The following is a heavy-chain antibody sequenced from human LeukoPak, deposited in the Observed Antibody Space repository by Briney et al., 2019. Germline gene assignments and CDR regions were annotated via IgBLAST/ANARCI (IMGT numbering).Heavy chain of an antibody. D-gene: IGHD3-22*01. Sequence: ASVKVSCKSSGYTFTRYDIHWVRQAGGQGLEWMGWMNPNSGNSSYAQKFRGRVTITRDTPARTADMVVSGLSAEDTPVCYCARALYYYDSSGYYRNLYYYYGMDVWGQGTTVTVPS. J-gene: IGHJ6*02. CDR2: MNPNSGNS. CDR1: GYTFTRYD. CDR3: ARALYYYDSSGYYRNLYYYYGMDV. V-gene: IGHV1-8*03.